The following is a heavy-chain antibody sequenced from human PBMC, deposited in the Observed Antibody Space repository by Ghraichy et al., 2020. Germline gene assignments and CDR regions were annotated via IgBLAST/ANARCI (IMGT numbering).Heavy chain of an antibody. CDR1: GGSVSSSTYY. CDR3: ARVHCSSSTGYFPDAFDI. J-gene: IGHJ3*02. CDR2: IYYSGST. V-gene: IGHV4-39*01. Sequence: SQTLSLTCNVSGGSVSSSTYYWGWIRQPPGKGLEWIGNIYYSGSTYYNPSLKSRVTVSVDTSKNQFSLNLTSVTAADTAVYYCARVHCSSSTGYFPDAFDIWGQGTMVTVSS. D-gene: IGHD2-2*01.